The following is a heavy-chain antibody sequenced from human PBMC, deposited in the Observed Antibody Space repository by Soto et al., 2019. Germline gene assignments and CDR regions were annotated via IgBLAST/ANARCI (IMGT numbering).Heavy chain of an antibody. CDR3: AKDHTVVIRDAFAI. CDR1: GFTFSSYA. D-gene: IGHD3-16*02. V-gene: IGHV3-23*01. CDR2: ISDSGTGT. J-gene: IGHJ3*02. Sequence: EVQILESGGGLGQPGGSLRLSCAASGFTFSSYAMYWVRQAPGKGLAWVSGISDSGTGTYYADSVKGRFIISRDNSKNTVYLQMKSLLAEDTAVYYCAKDHTVVIRDAFAIWGPGTMVNVSS.